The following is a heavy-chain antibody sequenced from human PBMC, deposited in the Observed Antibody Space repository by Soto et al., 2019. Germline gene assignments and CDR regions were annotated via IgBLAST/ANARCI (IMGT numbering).Heavy chain of an antibody. CDR1: GYTFTSYD. V-gene: IGHV1-8*01. D-gene: IGHD3-3*01. CDR2: MNPNSGNT. CDR3: ARGAVLDLEWLLSGPVDY. J-gene: IGHJ4*02. Sequence: ASVKVSCKASGYTFTSYDINWVRQATGQGLEWMGWMNPNSGNTGYAQKFQGRVTMTRNTSISTAYMELSSLRSEDTAVYYCARGAVLDLEWLLSGPVDYWGQGTLVTVSS.